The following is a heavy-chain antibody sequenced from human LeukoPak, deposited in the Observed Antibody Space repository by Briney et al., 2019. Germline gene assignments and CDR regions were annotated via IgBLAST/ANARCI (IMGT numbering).Heavy chain of an antibody. V-gene: IGHV4-38-2*01. D-gene: IGHD3-10*01. Sequence: KPSETLSLTCAVSGYSISSGYYWGWIRQPPGKGLEWIGSIYHSGSTYYNPSLKSRVTISVDTSKNQFSLKLSSVTAADTAVYYCARQPEPYGSGSFSDYWGQGTLVTVSS. CDR2: IYHSGST. CDR1: GYSISSGYY. J-gene: IGHJ4*02. CDR3: ARQPEPYGSGSFSDY.